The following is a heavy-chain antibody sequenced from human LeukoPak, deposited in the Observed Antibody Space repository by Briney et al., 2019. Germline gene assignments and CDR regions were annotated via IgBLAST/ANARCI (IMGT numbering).Heavy chain of an antibody. Sequence: GGSLRLYCAASGFTFSSYAMSWVRQAPGKGLEWVSAISGSGGSTYYADSVKGRFTISRDNSKNTLYLQMNSLRAEDTAVYYCAKDLRYSSSSGGDWFDPWGRGTLVTVSS. J-gene: IGHJ5*02. CDR3: AKDLRYSSSSGGDWFDP. D-gene: IGHD6-6*01. CDR1: GFTFSSYA. V-gene: IGHV3-23*01. CDR2: ISGSGGST.